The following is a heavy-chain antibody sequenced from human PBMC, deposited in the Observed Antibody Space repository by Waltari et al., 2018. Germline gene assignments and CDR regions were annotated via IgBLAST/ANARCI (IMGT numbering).Heavy chain of an antibody. J-gene: IGHJ4*02. CDR2: INPNSGVT. Sequence: QVQLVQSGAEVKKPGASVKVSCKASGYSFIAFYIHWLRQTPGQGLEWMGWINPNSGVTKYAQKFQGRVTMAWDTSISAAYMELSRLTSDDAAVYYCARDVHGTEADFDYWAQGTLVTVSS. D-gene: IGHD1-1*01. CDR1: GYSFIAFY. CDR3: ARDVHGTEADFDY. V-gene: IGHV1-2*02.